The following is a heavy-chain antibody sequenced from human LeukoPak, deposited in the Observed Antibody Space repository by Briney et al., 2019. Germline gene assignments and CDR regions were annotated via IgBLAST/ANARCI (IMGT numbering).Heavy chain of an antibody. CDR3: AKDLYYSNQAIDY. D-gene: IGHD4-11*01. CDR1: GFTFSSYG. J-gene: IGHJ4*02. Sequence: PGRSLRLSCAAAGFTFSSYGMHWSRKAPGKGRGWVAVIWYDGSNKYYADSVKGRFTISRDNPKNTLYLQMNSLRAEDTAVYYCAKDLYYSNQAIDYWGQGTLVTVSS. CDR2: IWYDGSNK. V-gene: IGHV3-33*06.